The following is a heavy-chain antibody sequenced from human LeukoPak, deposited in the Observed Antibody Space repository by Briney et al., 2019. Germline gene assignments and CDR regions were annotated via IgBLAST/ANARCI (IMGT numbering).Heavy chain of an antibody. D-gene: IGHD3-10*01. CDR1: GYTFTSYG. CDR3: ARDANPYYYGSGSYRAFDY. Sequence: ASVKVSCKGSGYTFTSYGISWVRQAPGQGLEWMGWISAYNGNTNYAQKLQGRVTMTTDTSTSTAYMELRSLRSDDTAVYYCARDANPYYYGSGSYRAFDYWGQGTLVTVSS. J-gene: IGHJ4*02. V-gene: IGHV1-18*04. CDR2: ISAYNGNT.